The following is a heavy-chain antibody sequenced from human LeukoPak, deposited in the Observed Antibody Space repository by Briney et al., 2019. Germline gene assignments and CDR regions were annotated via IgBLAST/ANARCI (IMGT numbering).Heavy chain of an antibody. CDR3: ARGGSASITIFGVVPMDV. Sequence: SETLSLTCAVYGGSFSGYYWSWIRQPPGKGLEWIGEINHSGSTNYNPSLKSRVTISVDTSKNQFSLKLSSVTAADTAVYYCARGGSASITIFGVVPMDVWGKGTTVTVSS. CDR2: INHSGST. D-gene: IGHD3-3*01. CDR1: GGSFSGYY. V-gene: IGHV4-34*01. J-gene: IGHJ6*03.